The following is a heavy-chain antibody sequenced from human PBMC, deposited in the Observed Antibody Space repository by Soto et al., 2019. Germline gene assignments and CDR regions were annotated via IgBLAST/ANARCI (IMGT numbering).Heavy chain of an antibody. CDR1: GGSFSGYY. J-gene: IGHJ6*03. Sequence: SETLSLTCAVYGGSFSGYYWSWIRQPPGKGLEWIGEINHSGSTNYNPSLKSRVTISVDTSKNQFSLKLSSVTAADTAVYYCARASRTLNYDFWSTGNYDYYYYYYMDVWGKGTTVTVSS. V-gene: IGHV4-34*01. CDR3: ARASRTLNYDFWSTGNYDYYYYYYMDV. CDR2: INHSGST. D-gene: IGHD3-3*01.